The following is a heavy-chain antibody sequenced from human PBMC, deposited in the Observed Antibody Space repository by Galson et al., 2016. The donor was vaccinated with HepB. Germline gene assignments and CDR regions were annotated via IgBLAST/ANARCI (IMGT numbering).Heavy chain of an antibody. D-gene: IGHD3-16*01. CDR2: IKQDGNEK. CDR3: VREGGRGGGSP. J-gene: IGHJ5*02. CDR1: GFTFTSYW. V-gene: IGHV3-7*03. Sequence: SLRLSCAASGFTFTSYWMSWARQPLGKGLEWVANIKQDGNEKNYVDSVKGRFTISRDNAKNSLYLQMNSLRAEDTAVYYCVREGGRGGGSPWGQGALVTVSA.